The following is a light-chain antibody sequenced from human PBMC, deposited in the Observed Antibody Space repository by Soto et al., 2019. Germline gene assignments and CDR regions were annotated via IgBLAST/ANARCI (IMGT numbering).Light chain of an antibody. V-gene: IGKV1-8*01. Sequence: AIRMTQSPSSFSASTGDRVTITCRASQGISSYLAWYQQKSGKAPKLLIYAASTLQSGVPSRFSGSGSGTDFTLTISCLQSEDFATYYCQQYYSYPHTFGQGIKVEIK. CDR2: AAS. CDR3: QQYYSYPHT. CDR1: QGISSY. J-gene: IGKJ1*01.